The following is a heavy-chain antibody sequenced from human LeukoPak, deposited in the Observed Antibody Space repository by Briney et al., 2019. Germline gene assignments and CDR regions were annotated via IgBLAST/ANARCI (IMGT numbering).Heavy chain of an antibody. CDR1: GGSISSSSYY. Sequence: PSETLSLTCTVSGGSISSSSYYWGWIRQPPGKGLEWIGSIYYSGSTYYNPSLKSRVTISVDTSKNQFSLKLSSVTAADTAVYYCARQPFTDYGDYEYYFDYWGQGTLVTVSS. D-gene: IGHD4-17*01. CDR3: ARQPFTDYGDYEYYFDY. V-gene: IGHV4-39*01. CDR2: IYYSGST. J-gene: IGHJ4*02.